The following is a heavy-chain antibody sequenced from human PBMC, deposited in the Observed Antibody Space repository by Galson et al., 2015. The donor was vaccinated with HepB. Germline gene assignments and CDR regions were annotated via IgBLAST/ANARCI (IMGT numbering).Heavy chain of an antibody. CDR2: IYYSGST. CDR3: ARLDSSGWGGYYYMDV. CDR1: GGSISSGGYY. D-gene: IGHD6-25*01. J-gene: IGHJ6*03. Sequence: TLSLTCTVSGGSISSGGYYWSWIRQHPGKGLEWIGYIYYSGSTYYNPSLKSRVTISVDTSKNQFSLKMSSVTAADTAVYYCARLDSSGWGGYYYMDVWGKGTTATVSS. V-gene: IGHV4-31*03.